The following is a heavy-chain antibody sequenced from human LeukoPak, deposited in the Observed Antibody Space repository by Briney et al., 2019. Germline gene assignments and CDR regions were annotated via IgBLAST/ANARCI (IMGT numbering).Heavy chain of an antibody. Sequence: ASVKVSCKASGFTFSSSAVQRVRQARGQRLEWIGWIVVGSGNTDYAQNFQERVTITRDTSITTAYMELSSLRSEDTAVYYCAKESGTVAGPDYFDYWGQGTPVTVSS. CDR1: GFTFSSSA. V-gene: IGHV1-58*01. CDR3: AKESGTVAGPDYFDY. J-gene: IGHJ4*02. CDR2: IVVGSGNT. D-gene: IGHD6-19*01.